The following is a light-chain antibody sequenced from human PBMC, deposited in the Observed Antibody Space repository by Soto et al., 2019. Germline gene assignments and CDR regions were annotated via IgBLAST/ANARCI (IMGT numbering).Light chain of an antibody. J-gene: IGKJ1*01. CDR2: GAS. CDR3: QQYGSSSPWT. V-gene: IGKV3-20*01. Sequence: EIVLTQSPGTLSLSPGERATLSCRASQSVSSSFLAWYQQKPGQAPRPLIYGASSRATGIPDRFSGSGSGTDFTLTISRLEPEDFAVYYCQQYGSSSPWTFGQGTKVEIK. CDR1: QSVSSSF.